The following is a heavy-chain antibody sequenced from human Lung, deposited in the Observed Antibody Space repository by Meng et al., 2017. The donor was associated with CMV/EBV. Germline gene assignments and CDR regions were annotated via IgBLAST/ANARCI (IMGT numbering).Heavy chain of an antibody. D-gene: IGHD2-2*02. CDR1: GGSITSSSSY. CDR2: IYYSGST. CDR3: IGYCSGTRCYTNNCDMDD. Sequence: SXTXSLXCTVSGGSITSSSSYWGWIRQPPGRGLEWIGSIYYSGSTYYNPSLKSRVTMSLDTSKKQFTLKLISVTAADTAVYYGIGYCSGTRCYTNNCDMDDXGQGXTVTVSS. V-gene: IGHV4-39*01. J-gene: IGHJ6*02.